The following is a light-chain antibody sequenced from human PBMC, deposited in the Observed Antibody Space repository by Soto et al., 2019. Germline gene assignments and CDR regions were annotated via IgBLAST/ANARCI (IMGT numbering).Light chain of an antibody. Sequence: EIVFTQSPGTLSLSPGERASLSCRASQRISSTFLAWYQQKPGQAPRLLIYGASSRATGIPDRFSGSGSGTDFTLTISRLEAEDFAMYYCQQCGGSPTFGQGTKVDIK. CDR2: GAS. CDR3: QQCGGSPT. J-gene: IGKJ1*01. CDR1: QRISSTF. V-gene: IGKV3-20*01.